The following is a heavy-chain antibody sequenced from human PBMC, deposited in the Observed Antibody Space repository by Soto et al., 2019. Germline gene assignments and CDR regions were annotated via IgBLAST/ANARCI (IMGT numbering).Heavy chain of an antibody. V-gene: IGHV1-69*01. J-gene: IGHJ6*02. Sequence: QVQLGQSGAEVKKPGSSVKVSCKASGGTFNTYNINWVRQAPGQGLEWLGGILPIFGTTNYAQRFQGRVTITADDSTSTAYMELSSLRSEDTAVYYCARDETGDSYYYYYGMDVWGQGTTVTVTS. CDR2: ILPIFGTT. CDR1: GGTFNTYN. D-gene: IGHD7-27*01. CDR3: ARDETGDSYYYYYGMDV.